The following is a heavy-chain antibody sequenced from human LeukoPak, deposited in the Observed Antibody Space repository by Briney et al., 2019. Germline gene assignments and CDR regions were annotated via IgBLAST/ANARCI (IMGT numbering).Heavy chain of an antibody. CDR3: ASAKQIDAFDI. Sequence: SETLSLTCTVSGGSISRDNWSWIRQPPGKGLEWIGYIYYSGSTNYNPSLKSRVTISVDTSKNQFSLKLSSVTAADTAVYYCASAKQIDAFDIWGRGTMVTVSS. V-gene: IGHV4-59*01. J-gene: IGHJ3*02. CDR1: GGSISRDN. CDR2: IYYSGST.